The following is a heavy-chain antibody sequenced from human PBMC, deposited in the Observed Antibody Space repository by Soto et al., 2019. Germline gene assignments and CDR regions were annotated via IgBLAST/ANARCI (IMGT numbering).Heavy chain of an antibody. Sequence: SETLSLTCAVYCGSFSCYYWSWIRQPPGKGLEWIGYIYYSGSTYYNPSLKRRLTMSVDTSKNQFSLKLSSVTAADTAVYYCARVFALTTQAIEYWGQGTLVTVS. V-gene: IGHV4-30-4*08. J-gene: IGHJ4*02. CDR3: ARVFALTTQAIEY. D-gene: IGHD3-10*02. CDR1: CGSFSCYY. CDR2: IYYSGST.